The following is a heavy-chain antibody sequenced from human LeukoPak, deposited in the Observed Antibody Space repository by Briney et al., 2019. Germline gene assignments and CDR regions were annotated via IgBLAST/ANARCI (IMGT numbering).Heavy chain of an antibody. CDR3: ARDAVDTANAV. J-gene: IGHJ6*02. V-gene: IGHV3-33*01. CDR1: GFTFSSYG. D-gene: IGHD5-18*01. CDR2: IWYDGNNK. Sequence: GGSLRLSCAASGFTFSSYGMHWVRQAPGKGLEWVAVIWYDGNNKYYADSVKGRFTTSRDNSKNTLYLQMNSLRAEDTAVYYCARDAVDTANAVWGQGTTVTVSS.